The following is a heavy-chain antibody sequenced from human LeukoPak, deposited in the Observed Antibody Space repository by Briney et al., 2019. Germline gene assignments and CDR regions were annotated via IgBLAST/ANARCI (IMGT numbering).Heavy chain of an antibody. CDR1: GYTLTELS. J-gene: IGHJ4*02. V-gene: IGHV1-24*01. CDR3: ATGDSSGPFDY. CDR2: FDPEDGET. Sequence: ASVKVSCKFSGYTLTELSMHWVRQPPGKGLEWMGGFDPEDGETIYAQKFKGRVTMTEDTSTDTAYMELSSLRSEDTAVYYCATGDSSGPFDYWGQGTLVTVSS. D-gene: IGHD3-22*01.